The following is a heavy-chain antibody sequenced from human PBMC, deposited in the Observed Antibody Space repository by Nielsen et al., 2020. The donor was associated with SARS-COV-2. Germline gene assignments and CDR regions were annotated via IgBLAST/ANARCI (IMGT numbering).Heavy chain of an antibody. CDR3: ARETGDHTASWFDY. CDR1: GFTFSRFA. V-gene: IGHV3-30-3*01. Sequence: GASLKISCAASGFTFSRFALHLVRQAPGKGLEWVAIISYDGTTKYPPDSVEGRFTISRDNSKNTLYLQMTSLRHEDTAVYYCARETGDHTASWFDYWGQGTLVTVSS. CDR2: ISYDGTTK. D-gene: IGHD7-27*01. J-gene: IGHJ5*01.